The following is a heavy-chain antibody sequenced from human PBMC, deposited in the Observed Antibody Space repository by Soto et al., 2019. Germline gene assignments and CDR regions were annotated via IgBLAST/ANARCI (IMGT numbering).Heavy chain of an antibody. J-gene: IGHJ4*02. V-gene: IGHV3-23*01. CDR1: GFTFSSYA. CDR2: ISGSGGST. CDR3: ATSGIGDPLRY. Sequence: EVQLLESGGGLVQPGGSLRLSCAASGFTFSSYAMSWVRQAPGKGLEWVSAISGSGGSTYYADSVKGRFTISRDNSKNTLYLQMNSLRAEDTAVYDCATSGIGDPLRYWGQGTLVTVSS. D-gene: IGHD3-10*01.